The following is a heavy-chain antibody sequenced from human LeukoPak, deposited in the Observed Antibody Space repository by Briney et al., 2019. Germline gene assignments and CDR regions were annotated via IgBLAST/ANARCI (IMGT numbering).Heavy chain of an antibody. D-gene: IGHD3-16*02. CDR1: GFTFDDYA. CDR2: ISWNSGSI. Sequence: PGGSPRLSCAASGFTFDDYAMHWVRQAPGKGLEWVSGISWNSGSIGYADSVKGRFTISRDNAKNSLYLQMNSLRAEDTALYYCAKGGSVFWELSDYWGQGTLVTVSS. J-gene: IGHJ4*02. CDR3: AKGGSVFWELSDY. V-gene: IGHV3-9*01.